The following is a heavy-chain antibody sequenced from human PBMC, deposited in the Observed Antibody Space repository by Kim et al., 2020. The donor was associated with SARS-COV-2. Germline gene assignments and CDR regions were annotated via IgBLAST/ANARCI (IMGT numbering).Heavy chain of an antibody. CDR2: IKSKTDGGTT. D-gene: IGHD5-18*01. CDR1: GFTFTNAW. CDR3: RVDTHTWYSYGMDV. Sequence: GGSLRLSCAASGFTFTNAWLSWVRQAPGKGLEWVGRIKSKTDGGTTDYAAPVKGRFTISSNDSKTTLYLQMNSLKTEDTAVYYCRVDTHTWYSYGMDVWGQGTAVTVSS. J-gene: IGHJ6*02. V-gene: IGHV3-15*01.